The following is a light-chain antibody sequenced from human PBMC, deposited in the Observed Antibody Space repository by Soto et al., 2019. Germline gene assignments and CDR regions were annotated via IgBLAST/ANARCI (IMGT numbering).Light chain of an antibody. J-gene: IGKJ1*01. CDR2: KSS. V-gene: IGKV1-5*03. Sequence: DIQMTQSPSTLSGSVGDRVTITCRASQPISSWLAWYQQKPGKAPKLLIYKSSTLKSGVPSRFSGSGSGTEFTLTISSLQPDYFATYYCQHYNSYSEAVGQGTKVDIK. CDR3: QHYNSYSEA. CDR1: QPISSW.